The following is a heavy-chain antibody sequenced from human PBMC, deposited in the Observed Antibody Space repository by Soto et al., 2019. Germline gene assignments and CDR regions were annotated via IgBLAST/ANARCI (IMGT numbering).Heavy chain of an antibody. Sequence: QVQLVQSGAEVKKPGASVKVSCKASGYTFTSYPMHWVRQAPGQRLEWMGWINAGNANTKYSQKFQGRVTITRNTSASTAYMELSSLRSEDTAVYYCARERGLVNIVVVTATPTYAPFDYWGQGTLVTVSS. D-gene: IGHD2-21*02. CDR3: ARERGLVNIVVVTATPTYAPFDY. J-gene: IGHJ4*02. V-gene: IGHV1-3*01. CDR2: INAGNANT. CDR1: GYTFTSYP.